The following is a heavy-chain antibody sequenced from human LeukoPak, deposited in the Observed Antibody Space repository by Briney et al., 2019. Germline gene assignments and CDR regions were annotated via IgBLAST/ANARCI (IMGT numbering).Heavy chain of an antibody. V-gene: IGHV1-69*13. D-gene: IGHD4-17*01. CDR3: ASTTTVTTYYYYYGMGV. J-gene: IGHJ6*02. CDR2: IIPIFGTA. CDR1: GGTFSSYA. Sequence: SVKVSCKASGGTFSSYATSWVRQAPGQGLEWMGGIIPIFGTANYAQKFQGRVTITADESTSTAYMELSSLRSEDAAVYYCASTTTVTTYYYYYGMGVWGQGTTVTVSS.